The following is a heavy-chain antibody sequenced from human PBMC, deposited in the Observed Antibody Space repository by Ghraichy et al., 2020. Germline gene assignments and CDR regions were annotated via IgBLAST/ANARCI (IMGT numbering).Heavy chain of an antibody. D-gene: IGHD4-17*01. CDR1: GGSFSGYY. CDR3: ASGRGYGDHGGYFDY. J-gene: IGHJ4*02. CDR2: INQSGST. Sequence: SETLSLTCAVYGGSFSGYYWSWIRQPPGTGLEWIGEINQSGSTNYNPSLKRRVTISVDTAKNQFSLKLSSVTAADTAVYYCASGRGYGDHGGYFDYWGQGTLPTVSS. V-gene: IGHV4-34*01.